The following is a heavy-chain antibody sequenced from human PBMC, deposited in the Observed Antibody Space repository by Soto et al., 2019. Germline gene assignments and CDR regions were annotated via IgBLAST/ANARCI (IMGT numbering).Heavy chain of an antibody. J-gene: IGHJ4*02. CDR2: ISPSSTTI. D-gene: IGHD2-21*01. Sequence: GGSLRLSCAASGFSFSSHSMNWVRQAPGKGLEWVSYISPSSTTIYYADSVKGRLTISRDNAKNSLYLQMHSLRAEDTAMYYCASWGHIVPVSPTDFDHWGEGTLVTVSS. V-gene: IGHV3-48*04. CDR1: GFSFSSHS. CDR3: ASWGHIVPVSPTDFDH.